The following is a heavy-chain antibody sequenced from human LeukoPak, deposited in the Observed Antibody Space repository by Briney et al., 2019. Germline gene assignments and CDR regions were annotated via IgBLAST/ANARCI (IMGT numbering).Heavy chain of an antibody. V-gene: IGHV4-30-4*01. D-gene: IGHD3-22*01. CDR3: ARVLRYYDSSGYYWRYYFDY. CDR1: GGSISSGDYY. Sequence: SETLSLTCTVSGGSISSGDYYWSWIRQPPGKGLEWIGYIYYSGSTHYNPSLKSRVTISVDTSKNQFSLKLSSVTAADTAVYYCARVLRYYDSSGYYWRYYFDYWGQGTLVTVSS. J-gene: IGHJ4*02. CDR2: IYYSGST.